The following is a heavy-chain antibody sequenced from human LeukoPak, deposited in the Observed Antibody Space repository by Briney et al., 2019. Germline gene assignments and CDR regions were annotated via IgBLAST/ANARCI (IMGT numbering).Heavy chain of an antibody. CDR2: IYYSGST. J-gene: IGHJ5*02. V-gene: IGHV4-30-4*07. D-gene: IGHD2-15*01. Sequence: SETLSLTCTVSGYSISSGYSWSWIRQPPGKGLEWIGYIYYSGSTYYNPSLKSRVTISVDTSKNQFSLKLSSVTAADTAVYYCARERSGDCSGGSCSGNWFDPWGQGTLVTVSS. CDR3: ARERSGDCSGGSCSGNWFDP. CDR1: GYSISSGYS.